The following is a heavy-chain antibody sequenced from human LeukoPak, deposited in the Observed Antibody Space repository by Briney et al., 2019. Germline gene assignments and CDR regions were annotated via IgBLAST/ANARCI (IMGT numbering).Heavy chain of an antibody. CDR1: GFTFSSYA. CDR3: AKALVPHYYYYYMDV. J-gene: IGHJ6*03. V-gene: IGHV3-23*01. Sequence: GGSLRLSCAASGFTFSSYAMSWVRQAPGKGLEWVSAISGSGGSTYYADSVKGRFTISRDNSKNTLHLQMDSLRAEDTAVYYCAKALVPHYYYYYMDVWGKGTTVTVSS. CDR2: ISGSGGST.